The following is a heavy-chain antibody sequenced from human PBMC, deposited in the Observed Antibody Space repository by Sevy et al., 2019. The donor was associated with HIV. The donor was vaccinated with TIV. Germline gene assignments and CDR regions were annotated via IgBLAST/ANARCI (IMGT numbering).Heavy chain of an antibody. CDR2: ISSSSSYI. CDR3: ARDEYSGRLDAFDI. D-gene: IGHD1-26*01. V-gene: IGHV3-21*01. Sequence: GGSLRLSCAASGFAFSSYSMNWVRQAPGKGLEWVSSISSSSSYIYYADSVKGRFTISRDNAKNSLYLQMNSLRAEDTAVYYCARDEYSGRLDAFDIWGQRTMVTVSS. CDR1: GFAFSSYS. J-gene: IGHJ3*02.